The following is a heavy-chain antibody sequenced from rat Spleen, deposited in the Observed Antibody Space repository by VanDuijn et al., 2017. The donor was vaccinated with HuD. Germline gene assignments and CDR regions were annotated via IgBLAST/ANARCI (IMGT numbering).Heavy chain of an antibody. CDR3: SRTMGITYDYFDY. Sequence: EVQLVESGGGLVQPGRAMKLSCAASGFTFSSYYMAWVRQAPTRGLEWVASISTGGTNTHYRDSVKGRFTISRDNAKSTLYLQMDSLRSEDTATYYCSRTMGITYDYFDYWGQGVMVTVSS. J-gene: IGHJ2*01. CDR2: ISTGGTNT. D-gene: IGHD1-9*01. CDR1: GFTFSSYY. V-gene: IGHV5-25*01.